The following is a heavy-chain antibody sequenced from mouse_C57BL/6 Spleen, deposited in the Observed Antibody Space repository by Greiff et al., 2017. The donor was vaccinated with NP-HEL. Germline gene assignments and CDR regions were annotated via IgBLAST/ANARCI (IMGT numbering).Heavy chain of an antibody. CDR1: GFSLTSYG. J-gene: IGHJ3*01. D-gene: IGHD2-4*01. CDR2: IWSDGST. Sequence: QVHVKQSGPGLVAPSQCLSITCTVSGFSLTSYGVHWVRQPPGKGLEWLVVIWSDGSTTYNSALKSRLSISKDNSKSQVFLKMNSLQTDDTAMYYCAREGWITPFAYWGQGTLVTVSA. V-gene: IGHV2-6*03. CDR3: AREGWITPFAY.